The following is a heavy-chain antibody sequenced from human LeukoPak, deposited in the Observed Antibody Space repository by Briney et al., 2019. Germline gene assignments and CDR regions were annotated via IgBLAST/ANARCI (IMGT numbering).Heavy chain of an antibody. CDR1: GGSISSSSYY. CDR3: ARERDGELLNGLADWFDP. CDR2: INHSGST. D-gene: IGHD3-10*01. V-gene: IGHV4-39*07. J-gene: IGHJ5*02. Sequence: SETLSLTCTVSGGSISSSSYYWGWIRQPPGKGLEWIGEINHSGSTNYNPSLKSRVTMSVDTSKNQFSLKLSSVTAADTAVYYCARERDGELLNGLADWFDPWGQGTLVTVSS.